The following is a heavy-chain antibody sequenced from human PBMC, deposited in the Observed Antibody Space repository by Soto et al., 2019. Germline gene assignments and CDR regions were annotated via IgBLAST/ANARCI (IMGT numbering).Heavy chain of an antibody. Sequence: EVQLVETGGGLIQPGGSLRLSCAASGFTVSSNYMSWVRQAPGKGLEWVSVIYSGGSTYYADSVKGRFTISRDNSKNTLYLQMNSLRAEDTAVYYCARLTMTTVTYFDYWGQGTLVTVSS. D-gene: IGHD4-17*01. CDR2: IYSGGST. CDR3: ARLTMTTVTYFDY. CDR1: GFTVSSNY. J-gene: IGHJ4*02. V-gene: IGHV3-53*02.